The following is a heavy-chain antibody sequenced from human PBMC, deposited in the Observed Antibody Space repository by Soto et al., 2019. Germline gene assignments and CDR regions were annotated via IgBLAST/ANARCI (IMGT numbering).Heavy chain of an antibody. Sequence: QVQVVQSGVEVRRPGSSVKVSCKASGDTFKNCVISWVRQAPGQGLEWMGGIIPLFGTTDFAQRFQGRPTSTPDESTTTAYMDLSRLRSEDTATYYCAAELGFGKLSVVWGQGTTVIVSS. CDR3: AAELGFGKLSVV. CDR2: IIPLFGTT. V-gene: IGHV1-69*01. J-gene: IGHJ6*02. D-gene: IGHD3-10*01. CDR1: GDTFKNCV.